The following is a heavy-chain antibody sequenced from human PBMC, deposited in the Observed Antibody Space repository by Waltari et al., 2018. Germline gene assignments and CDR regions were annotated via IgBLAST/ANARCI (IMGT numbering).Heavy chain of an antibody. V-gene: IGHV4-61*09. J-gene: IGHJ6*02. CDR3: ARADSSGWYYYGMDV. Sequence: QVQLQESGPGLVKPSQTLSLTCTVSGGSISSGSYYWSWIRQPAGKGLEWIGYIYTSGSTTYNPSLKSAVTIPVDTSKNQFSLKLGSVTAADTAVYYCARADSSGWYYYGMDVWGQGTTVTVSS. CDR1: GGSISSGSYY. CDR2: IYTSGST. D-gene: IGHD6-19*01.